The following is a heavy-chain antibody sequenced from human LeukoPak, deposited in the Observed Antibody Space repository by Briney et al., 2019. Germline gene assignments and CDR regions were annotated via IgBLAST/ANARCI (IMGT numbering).Heavy chain of an antibody. V-gene: IGHV1-18*01. Sequence: VASVKVSCKASGYTLTSYGISWVRQAPGQGLEWMGWISAYNGNTNYAQKLQGRVTMTTDTSTSTAYMELRSLRSDDTAVYYCARISGYCSGGSCYSCDYWGQGTLVTVSS. D-gene: IGHD2-15*01. CDR3: ARISGYCSGGSCYSCDY. CDR1: GYTLTSYG. CDR2: ISAYNGNT. J-gene: IGHJ4*02.